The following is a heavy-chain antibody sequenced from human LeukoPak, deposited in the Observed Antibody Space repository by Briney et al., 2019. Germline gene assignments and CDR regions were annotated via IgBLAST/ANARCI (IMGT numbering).Heavy chain of an antibody. V-gene: IGHV3-7*02. CDR1: GFPFSSYW. CDR2: TKPDGSEK. D-gene: IGHD5-18*01. Sequence: GGSLRLSCAASGFPFSSYWMSWVRQAPGKGLEWVANTKPDGSEKSYVDSVKGRFTISRDNAKNSLYLQMNSLRDEDTALYYCVRNGYDIIFDYWGQGTLVTVSS. CDR3: VRNGYDIIFDY. J-gene: IGHJ4*02.